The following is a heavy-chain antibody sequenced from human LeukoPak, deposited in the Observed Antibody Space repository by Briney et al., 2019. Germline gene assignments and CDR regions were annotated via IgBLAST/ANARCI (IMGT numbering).Heavy chain of an antibody. V-gene: IGHV1-18*01. Sequence: ASVKVSCKASGYTFTSYGTSWVRQAPGQGLEWMGWISAYNGNTNYAQKLQGRVTMTTDTSTSTAYMELRSLRSDDTAVYYCARDLGGIAVAVNRNDYWGQGTLVTVSS. CDR3: ARDLGGIAVAVNRNDY. CDR2: ISAYNGNT. D-gene: IGHD6-19*01. J-gene: IGHJ4*02. CDR1: GYTFTSYG.